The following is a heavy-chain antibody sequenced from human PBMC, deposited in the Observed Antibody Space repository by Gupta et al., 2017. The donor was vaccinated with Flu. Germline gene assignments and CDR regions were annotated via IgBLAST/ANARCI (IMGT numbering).Heavy chain of an antibody. D-gene: IGHD3-3*01. Sequence: VSGDYNSKDEYDWRWIRQSPGAGLEGSGFIRYTGTKYFSPSLKSRTTLLIDTSRKEFTLKVDSVTAADTAIYFCARTSRELRAFDVWGPGAMVTVSS. CDR2: IRYTGTK. CDR1: GDYNSKDEYD. J-gene: IGHJ1*01. CDR3: ARTSRELRAFDV. V-gene: IGHV4-30-4*01.